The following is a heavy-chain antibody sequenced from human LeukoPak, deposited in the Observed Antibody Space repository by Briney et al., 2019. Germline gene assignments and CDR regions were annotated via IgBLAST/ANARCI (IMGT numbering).Heavy chain of an antibody. CDR2: IKKDGSEK. D-gene: IGHD5-18*01. CDR3: ARDLSGVTGYTYGRGIDY. V-gene: IGHV3-7*01. CDR1: GFTFSNYW. J-gene: IGHJ4*02. Sequence: GGSLRLSCAASGFTFSNYWMSSVHQAPGKGLEWVANIKKDGSEKYYVDSVKGRFTISRDNAKTSLYLQMNSLRAEDTAVYYCARDLSGVTGYTYGRGIDYWGQGTLVTVSS.